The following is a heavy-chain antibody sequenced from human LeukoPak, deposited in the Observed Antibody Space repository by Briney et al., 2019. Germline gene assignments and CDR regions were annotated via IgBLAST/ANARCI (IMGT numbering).Heavy chain of an antibody. D-gene: IGHD3-16*01. CDR3: ARSGFWDAYSYYYMDV. Sequence: GGSLRLSCAASGLTVSNNYMSWVRQAPGKGLEWVSAIYTSGHTVYTDSVKGRFITSKDNSNNTLFLQMNSLRAADLSNYCCARSGFWDAYSYYYMDVWGKGTTVTVSS. V-gene: IGHV3-53*01. CDR2: IYTSGHT. J-gene: IGHJ6*03. CDR1: GLTVSNNY.